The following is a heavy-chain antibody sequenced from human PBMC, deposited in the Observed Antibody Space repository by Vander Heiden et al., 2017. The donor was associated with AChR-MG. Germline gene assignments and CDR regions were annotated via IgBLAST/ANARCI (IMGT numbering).Heavy chain of an antibody. Sequence: QVQLVQSGAEVKKPGSSVKVSCKASGGTFSSYATSAVRQAPGQGLGWMGGIIPIFGTANYAQKFQGRVTITADKSTSTAYMGLSSLRSEDTAVYYCARAYDGVVTAISNYYYYYGMDVWGQGTTVTVSS. CDR1: GGTFSSYA. J-gene: IGHJ6*02. V-gene: IGHV1-69*06. CDR2: IIPIFGTA. CDR3: ARAYDGVVTAISNYYYYYGMDV. D-gene: IGHD2-21*02.